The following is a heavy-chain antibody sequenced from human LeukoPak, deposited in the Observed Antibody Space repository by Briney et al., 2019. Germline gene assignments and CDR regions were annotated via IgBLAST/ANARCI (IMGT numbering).Heavy chain of an antibody. CDR3: AGLRKRGGTFDL. CDR1: GGSISSSSYY. J-gene: IGHJ3*01. D-gene: IGHD6-25*01. V-gene: IGHV4-39*07. Sequence: PSETLSLTCTVSGGSISSSSYYWGWIRQPPGKGLEWIGSIYYSGSTYYNPSLKSRFTISVGTSKNQFSLKLRSVTAADTAVYYCAGLRKRGGTFDLWGQGTVVTVSS. CDR2: IYYSGST.